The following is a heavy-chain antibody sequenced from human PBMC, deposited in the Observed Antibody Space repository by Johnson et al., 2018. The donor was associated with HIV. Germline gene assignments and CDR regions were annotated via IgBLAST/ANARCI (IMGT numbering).Heavy chain of an antibody. Sequence: VQLVESGGGLVKPGGSLRLSCAASGFSFTNAWMSWVRQAPGKGLEWVGHIKRKSDGGTTDYAAPVKGRFTISRDDSKNMLYLQMKSLKTEDTAVDYCSTVGYDVWSGFLGHDAFDMWGQGTMFTVSS. CDR3: STVGYDVWSGFLGHDAFDM. V-gene: IGHV3-15*01. D-gene: IGHD3-3*01. CDR2: IKRKSDGGTT. CDR1: GFSFTNAW. J-gene: IGHJ3*02.